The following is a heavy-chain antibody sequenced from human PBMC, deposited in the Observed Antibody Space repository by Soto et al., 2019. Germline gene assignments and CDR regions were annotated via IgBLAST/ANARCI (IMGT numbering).Heavy chain of an antibody. V-gene: IGHV4-59*01. CDR2: IYYSGST. CDR3: ARLPYSSSWYGNWFDP. Sequence: QVQLQESGPGLVKPSETLSLTCTVSGGSISSYYWSWIRQPPGKGLEWIGYIYYSGSTNYNPSLKSRVTISVDTSKNQFSLKLSSVTAADTAVYYCARLPYSSSWYGNWFDPWGQGTLVTVSS. CDR1: GGSISSYY. D-gene: IGHD6-13*01. J-gene: IGHJ5*02.